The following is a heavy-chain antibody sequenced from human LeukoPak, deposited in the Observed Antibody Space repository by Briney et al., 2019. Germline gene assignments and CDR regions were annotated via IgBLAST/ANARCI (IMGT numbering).Heavy chain of an antibody. J-gene: IGHJ4*02. V-gene: IGHV3-7*01. Sequence: PGGSLRLSCAASGFTFSSYWMSWVRQAPGRGLQWVANIASDGSVKYYVDSVKGRFTISRDNAKNSLYLQMNSLRGEDTAVYYCARARRVAATPIASNFDYWGQGTLVTVSS. D-gene: IGHD2-15*01. CDR3: ARARRVAATPIASNFDY. CDR1: GFTFSSYW. CDR2: IASDGSVK.